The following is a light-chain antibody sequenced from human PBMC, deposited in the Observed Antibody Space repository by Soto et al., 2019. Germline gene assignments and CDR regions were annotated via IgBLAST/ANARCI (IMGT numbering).Light chain of an antibody. V-gene: IGLV2-23*01. Sequence: QSALTQPASVSGSPGQSVTISCTGSSSDVGTYDLVSWYQQHPGKAPKILIYEGTKRPSGVSNRFSGSKSGNTASLTISGLQAEDEADDFCCAYAGFSTLVFGGGTKVTVL. CDR3: CAYAGFSTLV. J-gene: IGLJ3*02. CDR2: EGT. CDR1: SSDVGTYDL.